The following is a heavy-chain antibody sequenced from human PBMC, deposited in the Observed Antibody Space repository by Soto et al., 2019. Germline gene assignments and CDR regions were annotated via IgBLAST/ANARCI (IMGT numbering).Heavy chain of an antibody. D-gene: IGHD6-13*01. Sequence: SETLSLTCTVSGGSISSYYWSWIQQPPGKGLEWIGYIYYSGSTNYNPSLKSRVTISVDTSKNQFSLKLSSVTAADTAVYYCARQSTAAGRAQFDYWGQGTLVTVSS. CDR1: GGSISSYY. J-gene: IGHJ4*02. V-gene: IGHV4-59*08. CDR3: ARQSTAAGRAQFDY. CDR2: IYYSGST.